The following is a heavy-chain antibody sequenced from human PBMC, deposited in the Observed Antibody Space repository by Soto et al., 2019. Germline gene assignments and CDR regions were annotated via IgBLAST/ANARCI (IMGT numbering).Heavy chain of an antibody. Sequence: GESLKISCKGSGYSFTSSWIGWVRQMPGKGLEWMGIIYPGDSDTRYSPSFQGHVTISADKSISTAYLQWSSLKASDTAMYYCARHPGRIAARLYYYYGMDVWGQGTTVTVSS. CDR3: ARHPGRIAARLYYYYGMDV. CDR2: IYPGDSDT. J-gene: IGHJ6*02. V-gene: IGHV5-51*01. D-gene: IGHD6-6*01. CDR1: GYSFTSSW.